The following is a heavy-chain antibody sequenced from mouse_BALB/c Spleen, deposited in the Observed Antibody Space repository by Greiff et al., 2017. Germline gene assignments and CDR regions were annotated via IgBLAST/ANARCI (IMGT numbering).Heavy chain of an antibody. CDR1: GFTFSSYG. CDR3: ARGNYGYYWYFDV. CDR2: ISSGGSYT. Sequence: EVMLVESGGDLVKPGGSLKLSCAASGFTFSSYGMSWVRQTPDKRLEWVATISSGGSYTYYPDSVKGRFTISRDNARNILYLQMSSLRSEDTAMYYCARGNYGYYWYFDVWGAGTTVTVSS. D-gene: IGHD1-2*01. V-gene: IGHV5-6*01. J-gene: IGHJ1*01.